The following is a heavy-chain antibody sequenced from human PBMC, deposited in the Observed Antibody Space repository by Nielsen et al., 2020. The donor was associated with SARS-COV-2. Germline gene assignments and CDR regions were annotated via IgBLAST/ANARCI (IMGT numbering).Heavy chain of an antibody. J-gene: IGHJ6*02. CDR3: AGHPYCTNGVCYKYGMDV. V-gene: IGHV3-21*01. D-gene: IGHD2-8*01. Sequence: WIRQPPGKGLEWVSAISGSGGSTYYADSVKGRFTISRDNAKNSLYLQMNSLRAEDTAVYYCAGHPYCTNGVCYKYGMDVWGQGTTVTSP. CDR2: ISGSGGST.